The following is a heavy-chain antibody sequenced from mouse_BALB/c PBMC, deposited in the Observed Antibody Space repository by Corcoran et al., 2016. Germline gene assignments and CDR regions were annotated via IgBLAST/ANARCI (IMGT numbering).Heavy chain of an antibody. Sequence: EVQLQQAGAELVKPGASVKLSCTASGFNIKDTYMHWVKQRPEQGLEWIGRLDPAHGNTKYDPKFQGKATITADTSSNTAYLQLSSLTAEDTAVYYCARKYGKGISFDYLSQGTTPTFS. CDR3: ARKYGKGISFDY. V-gene: IGHV14-3*02. J-gene: IGHJ2*01. CDR2: LDPAHGNT. CDR1: GFNIKDTY. D-gene: IGHD2-10*02.